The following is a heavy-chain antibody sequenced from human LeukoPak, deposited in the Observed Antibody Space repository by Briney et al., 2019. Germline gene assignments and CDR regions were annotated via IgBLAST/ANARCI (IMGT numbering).Heavy chain of an antibody. Sequence: PSETLSLTCTVSGGSISSYYWSWIRQPPGKGLEWIGYIYYSGSTNYNPSLKSRVTISVDTSKNQFSLKLSSVTAADTAVYYCVRDFMYNTAFTGCWGQGTLVTVSS. CDR3: VRDFMYNTAFTGC. J-gene: IGHJ4*02. D-gene: IGHD5-18*01. CDR2: IYYSGST. V-gene: IGHV4-59*01. CDR1: GGSISSYY.